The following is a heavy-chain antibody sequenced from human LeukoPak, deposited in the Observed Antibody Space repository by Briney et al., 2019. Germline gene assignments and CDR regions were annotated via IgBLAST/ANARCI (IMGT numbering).Heavy chain of an antibody. J-gene: IGHJ4*02. CDR3: TKRVPYSSSSVYFDS. Sequence: GGPLRLSCAASGCTFNTHGMNWVPQAPGKGLEWISSIGQSGSRTYYPDSVRGRFTVSRDNSRNLVYLQMNSLRAEDMAIYYFTKRVPYSSSSVYFDSWGQGTLVTVSS. CDR2: IGQSGSRT. V-gene: IGHV3-23*01. CDR1: GCTFNTHG. D-gene: IGHD6-6*01.